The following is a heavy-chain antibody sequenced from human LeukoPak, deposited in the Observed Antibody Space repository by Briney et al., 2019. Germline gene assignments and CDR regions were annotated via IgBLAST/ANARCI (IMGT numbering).Heavy chain of an antibody. J-gene: IGHJ4*02. CDR3: ATIMRGSIFGYFDF. CDR2: LFDSVNT. Sequence: EASETLSLTCTVSGGSISSHYWSWIRQPPGKGLEWIAYLFDSVNTKDNPSLQSRLTLSADTSKNQFSLRLSSVTAADTAVYYCATIMRGSIFGYFDFWGQGTKVTVSS. V-gene: IGHV4-59*11. CDR1: GGSISSHY. D-gene: IGHD5-18*01.